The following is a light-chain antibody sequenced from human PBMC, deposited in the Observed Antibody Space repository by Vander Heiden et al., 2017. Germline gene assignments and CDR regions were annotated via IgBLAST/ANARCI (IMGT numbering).Light chain of an antibody. Sequence: ITTTHHTSSLSASIGDRVTITCRASQPISTYVNWYQQKPGKAPKPLIYAASSLQSGVPSRFGGSGSGTDFTLTISSLQAEDCATYYCQQSYSTLGTTFGGGTKVEIK. CDR1: QPISTY. V-gene: IGKV1-39*01. CDR2: AAS. J-gene: IGKJ4*01. CDR3: QQSYSTLGTT.